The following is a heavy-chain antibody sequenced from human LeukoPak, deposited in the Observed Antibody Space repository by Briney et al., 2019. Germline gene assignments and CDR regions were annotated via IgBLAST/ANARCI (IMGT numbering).Heavy chain of an antibody. CDR1: GGSLSGYY. CDR3: ARDVVPRDYGDTLNAYDL. CDR2: IHHDGRT. V-gene: IGHV4-34*01. D-gene: IGHD4-17*01. J-gene: IGHJ3*01. Sequence: PSGTLSLTCVVSGGSLSGYYWSWIRQSPGKGLEWMGDIHHDGRTKYKSSFKSRITIFLVSSKNEVSLRLSPVTPADTALYFCARDVVPRDYGDTLNAYDLWGQGTMVTVS.